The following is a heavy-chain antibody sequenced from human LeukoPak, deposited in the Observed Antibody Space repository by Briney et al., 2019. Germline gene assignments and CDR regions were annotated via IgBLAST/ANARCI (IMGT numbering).Heavy chain of an antibody. CDR3: ARDRDWAFDY. CDR2: ISSTSRYI. J-gene: IGHJ4*02. CDR1: GFAFSEYN. V-gene: IGHV3-21*01. D-gene: IGHD2-21*02. Sequence: GGSLRLSCAASGFAFSEYNMNWVRQAPGKGLEWVSSISSTSRYIFYADLLEGRFTISRDNAKTSLYLQMNSLRDEDTAVYYCARDRDWAFDYWGQGTLVTVSS.